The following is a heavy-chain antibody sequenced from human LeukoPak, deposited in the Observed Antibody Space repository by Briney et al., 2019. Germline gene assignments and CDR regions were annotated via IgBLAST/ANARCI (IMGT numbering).Heavy chain of an antibody. D-gene: IGHD4/OR15-4a*01. V-gene: IGHV3-23*01. J-gene: IGHJ4*02. CDR3: ARRAGAYSHPYDY. CDR1: GFTFSSYA. CDR2: VSGSGGST. Sequence: GGSLRLSCAASGFTFSSYAMSWVRQAPGKGLEWVSAVSGSGGSTYYADSVKGRFTISRDNSKNTLYLQMNSLRAEDTAVYYCARRAGAYSHPYDYWGQGTLVTVSS.